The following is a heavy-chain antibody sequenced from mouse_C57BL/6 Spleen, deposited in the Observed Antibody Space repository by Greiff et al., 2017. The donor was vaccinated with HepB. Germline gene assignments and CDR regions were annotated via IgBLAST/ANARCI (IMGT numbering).Heavy chain of an antibody. CDR1: GFNIKDYY. D-gene: IGHD2-5*01. J-gene: IGHJ1*03. CDR2: IDPEDGDT. Sequence: VQLQQSGAELVRPGASVKLSCTASGFNIKDYYMHWVKQRPEQGLEWIGRIDPEDGDTEYAPKFQGKATMTADTSSNTAYLQLSSLTSEDTAVYYCTSTYYSNYDWYFDVWGTGTTVTVSS. V-gene: IGHV14-1*01. CDR3: TSTYYSNYDWYFDV.